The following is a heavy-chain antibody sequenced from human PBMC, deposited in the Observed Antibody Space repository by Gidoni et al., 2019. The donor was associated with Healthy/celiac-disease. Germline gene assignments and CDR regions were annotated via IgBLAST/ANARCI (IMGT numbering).Heavy chain of an antibody. J-gene: IGHJ3*02. CDR3: ARMDSSGYYGGAFDI. Sequence: HLQLQESGPGLVKPSETLSLTCTVSAGSISRSSYYWGWIRQPPGKGLEWIGSIYYSGSTYYNPSLKSRVTISVDTSKNQFSLKLSSVTAADTAVYYCARMDSSGYYGGAFDIWGQGTMVTVSS. CDR1: AGSISRSSYY. D-gene: IGHD3-22*01. V-gene: IGHV4-39*01. CDR2: IYYSGST.